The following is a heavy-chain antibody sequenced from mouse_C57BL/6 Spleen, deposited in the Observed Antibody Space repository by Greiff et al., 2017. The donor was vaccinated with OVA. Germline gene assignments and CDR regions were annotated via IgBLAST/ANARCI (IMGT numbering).Heavy chain of an antibody. CDR1: GFSLTSYG. V-gene: IGHV2-2*01. D-gene: IGHD1-1*01. CDR3: ARNSPHYYGSSSYYFDY. J-gene: IGHJ2*01. Sequence: VQLQQSGPGLVQPSQSLSITCTVSGFSLTSYGVHWVRQSPGKGLEWLGVIWSGGSTDYNAAFISRLSISKDNSKSQVFFKMNSLQADDTAIYYCARNSPHYYGSSSYYFDYWGQGTTLTVSS. CDR2: IWSGGST.